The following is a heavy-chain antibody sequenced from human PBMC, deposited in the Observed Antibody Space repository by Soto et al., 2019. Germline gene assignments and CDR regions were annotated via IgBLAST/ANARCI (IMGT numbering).Heavy chain of an antibody. D-gene: IGHD3-10*01. Sequence: QVQLQESGPGLVKPSQTLSLTCTVSGGSISSGDYYWSWIRQPPGKGLEWIGYIYYSGRAYYNASRTRRVTLSAETSNQQLSLKLSSVTAADTAVYYCARGRRMGYYGSGTDDFDYWGQGTLVTVSS. J-gene: IGHJ4*02. V-gene: IGHV4-30-4*01. CDR1: GGSISSGDYY. CDR3: ARGRRMGYYGSGTDDFDY. CDR2: IYYSGRA.